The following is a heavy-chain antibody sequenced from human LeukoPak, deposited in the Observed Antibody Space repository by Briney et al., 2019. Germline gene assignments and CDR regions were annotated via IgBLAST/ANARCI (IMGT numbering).Heavy chain of an antibody. D-gene: IGHD5-24*01. V-gene: IGHV1-69*04. CDR3: ARQPDGYNSYYFDY. Sequence: APVKVSCKASGGTFSSYAISWVRQAPGQGLECMGRIIPIFGIANYTQKFHGRVTITADKSTSTAYMELSSLRSEDTAVYYCARQPDGYNSYYFDYWGQGTLVTVSS. CDR2: IIPIFGIA. J-gene: IGHJ4*02. CDR1: GGTFSSYA.